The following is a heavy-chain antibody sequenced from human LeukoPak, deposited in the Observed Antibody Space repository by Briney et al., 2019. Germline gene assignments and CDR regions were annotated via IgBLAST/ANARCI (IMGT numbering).Heavy chain of an antibody. CDR1: GFIFSSYS. V-gene: IGHV3-21*01. CDR3: AAPPAGIPLWCSSYAFDI. CDR2: ISNRSSYI. D-gene: IGHD5-18*01. J-gene: IGHJ3*02. Sequence: KAGGSLRLSCAASGFIFSSYSMNWVRQAPGKGLEWVTSISNRSSYIYCALSVKGRFTISRDNAKNSLYLQMNSLRAEDTAVCYCAAPPAGIPLWCSSYAFDIWGQGTMVTVSS.